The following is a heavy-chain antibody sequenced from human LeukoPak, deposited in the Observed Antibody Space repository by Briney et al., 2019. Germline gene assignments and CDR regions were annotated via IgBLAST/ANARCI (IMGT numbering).Heavy chain of an antibody. J-gene: IGHJ6*03. CDR1: GFTFRSYS. V-gene: IGHV3-7*01. CDR3: ARAEGYYYYYYMDV. Sequence: GGSLRLSCAASGFTFRSYSMNWVRQAPGKGLEWVANIKQDGSEKYYVDSVKGRITISRDNAKNSLYLQMNSLRAEDTAVYYCARAEGYYYYYYMDVWGKGTTVTISS. CDR2: IKQDGSEK.